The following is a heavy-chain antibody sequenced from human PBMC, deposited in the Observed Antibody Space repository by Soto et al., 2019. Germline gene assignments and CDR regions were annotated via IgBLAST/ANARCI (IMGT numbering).Heavy chain of an antibody. CDR1: GDSISTVDYF. CDR3: ARGRYCLTGRCFPNWFDS. D-gene: IGHD2-15*01. V-gene: IGHV4-30-4*01. Sequence: SETLSLTCSVSGDSISTVDYFWAWIRQPPGQALEYIGYIYKSTTTYYNPSFESRVAISLDTSKSQFSLTVTSVTAADTAVYFCARGRYCLTGRCFPNWFDSWGQGTLVTVSS. CDR2: IYKSTTT. J-gene: IGHJ5*01.